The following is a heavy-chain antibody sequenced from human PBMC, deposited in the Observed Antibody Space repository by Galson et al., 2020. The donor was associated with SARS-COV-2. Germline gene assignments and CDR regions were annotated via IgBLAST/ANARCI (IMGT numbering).Heavy chain of an antibody. CDR3: ARHGYSSSWYTGGLDAFDI. CDR1: GGSISSYY. J-gene: IGHJ3*02. CDR2: IYYSGST. V-gene: IGHV4-59*08. D-gene: IGHD6-13*01. Sequence: ETSETLSLICTVSGGSISSYYWSWIRQPPGKGLEWIGYIYYSGSTNYNPSLKSRVTISVDTSKNQFSLKLSSVTAADTAVYYCARHGYSSSWYTGGLDAFDIWGQGTMVTVSS.